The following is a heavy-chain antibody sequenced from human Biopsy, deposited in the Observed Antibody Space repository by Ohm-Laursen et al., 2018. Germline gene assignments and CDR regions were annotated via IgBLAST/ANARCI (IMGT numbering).Heavy chain of an antibody. Sequence: ASSVKVSCKASGYKFTSYGMSWVRQAPGQGLEWMGGISGYNGNTNYAQKFQGRITMTIDAATSTGYMDLRSLKSDDTAVYYCARIAAAGWDDYWGQGTLVTVSS. V-gene: IGHV1-18*01. J-gene: IGHJ4*02. D-gene: IGHD6-13*01. CDR3: ARIAAAGWDDY. CDR2: ISGYNGNT. CDR1: GYKFTSYG.